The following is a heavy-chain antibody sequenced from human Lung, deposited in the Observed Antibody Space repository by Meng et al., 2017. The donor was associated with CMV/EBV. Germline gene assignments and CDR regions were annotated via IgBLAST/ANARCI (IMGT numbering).Heavy chain of an antibody. J-gene: IGHJ6*02. CDR1: GGSISTYY. V-gene: IGHV4-59*01. CDR2: ISNSGST. Sequence: SETLSLTXTVSGGSISTYYWNWLRQPPGKGLEWIGYISNSGSTDYNPSLKSRVTISVDTSKNQFSLKLTSVTAADTAVYYCARFDMDVEGYYGMDVWGQGTTVTLSS. CDR3: ARFDMDVEGYYGMDV. D-gene: IGHD2-15*01.